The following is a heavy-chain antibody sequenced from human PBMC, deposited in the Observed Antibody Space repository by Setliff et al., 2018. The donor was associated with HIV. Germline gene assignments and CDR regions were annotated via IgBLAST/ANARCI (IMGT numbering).Heavy chain of an antibody. J-gene: IGHJ4*02. CDR1: EYTFTEFS. V-gene: IGHV1-24*01. CDR2: FDPGDGDT. Sequence: GASVKVSCKASEYTFTEFSMHWVRQAPGKGLEWMGRFDPGDGDTLYAQNFQGRVTMTEDPPTDTAYLELSGLRFEDTAVYYCATLKEQWLSEGGFDYWGQGTLVTVSS. D-gene: IGHD6-19*01. CDR3: ATLKEQWLSEGGFDY.